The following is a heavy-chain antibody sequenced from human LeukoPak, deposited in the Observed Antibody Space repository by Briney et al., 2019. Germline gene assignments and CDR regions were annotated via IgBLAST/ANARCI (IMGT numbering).Heavy chain of an antibody. CDR1: GGSISSSSYY. Sequence: PSETLSLTCTVSGGSISSSSYYWGWIRQPPGKGLEWIGSIYYSGSTYYNPSLKSRVTISVDTSKNQFSLKLSSVTAADTAVYYCARGPNYGSGSYYKALDYWGQGTLVTVSS. V-gene: IGHV4-39*07. CDR3: ARGPNYGSGSYYKALDY. CDR2: IYYSGST. J-gene: IGHJ4*02. D-gene: IGHD3-10*01.